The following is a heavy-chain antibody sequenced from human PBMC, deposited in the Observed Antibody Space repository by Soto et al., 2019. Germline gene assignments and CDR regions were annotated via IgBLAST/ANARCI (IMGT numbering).Heavy chain of an antibody. CDR2: IYPGDSDT. V-gene: IGHV5-51*01. Sequence: GESPKISCKGSGYSFTSYWIDWVRQISGKGLGWMGIIYPGDSDTRYSPSFQGQVTISAHKSISTAYLQWSSLKASDTAMYYCAGQHVLRYFDQGGMDVWGQGTTVTVSS. J-gene: IGHJ6*02. CDR3: AGQHVLRYFDQGGMDV. CDR1: GYSFTSYW. D-gene: IGHD3-9*01.